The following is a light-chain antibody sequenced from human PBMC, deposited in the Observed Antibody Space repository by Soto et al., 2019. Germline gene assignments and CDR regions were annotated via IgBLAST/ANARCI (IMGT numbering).Light chain of an antibody. Sequence: QSALTQPRSVSGSPGQSVTISCTGTTNDVGGYNYVSWYQQHPGKAPKLLIFEVSSRPSGVSNRFSGSKSGNTASLTISALQAEDEADYFCNSYTSSTSRPYVFGTGTKLTVL. J-gene: IGLJ1*01. CDR3: NSYTSSTSRPYV. CDR1: TNDVGGYNY. V-gene: IGLV2-14*01. CDR2: EVS.